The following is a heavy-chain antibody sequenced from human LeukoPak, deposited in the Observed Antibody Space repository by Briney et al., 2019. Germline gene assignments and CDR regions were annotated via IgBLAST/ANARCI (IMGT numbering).Heavy chain of an antibody. V-gene: IGHV3-23*01. J-gene: IGHJ2*01. Sequence: GGSLRLSCAASGFTFSSYAMSWVRQAPGKGLEWVSAISGSGGSTYYADSVKGRFTISRDNSKNTLCLQMNSLRAEDTAVYYCAGRNSSGWYNWYFDLWGQGTLVTVSS. D-gene: IGHD6-19*01. CDR2: ISGSGGST. CDR1: GFTFSSYA. CDR3: AGRNSSGWYNWYFDL.